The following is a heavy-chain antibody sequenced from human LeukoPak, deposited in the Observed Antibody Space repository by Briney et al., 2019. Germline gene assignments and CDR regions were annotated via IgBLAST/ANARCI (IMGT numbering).Heavy chain of an antibody. J-gene: IGHJ6*03. Sequence: ASVKVSCKVSGYTLTELSMHWVRQAPGKGLEWMGGFDPEDGETIYAQKFQGRVTMTEDTSTDTAYMELSSLRSEGTAVYYCATDHPHNKLGEYYYYYMDVWGKGTTVTVSS. CDR3: ATDHPHNKLGEYYYYYMDV. CDR2: FDPEDGET. V-gene: IGHV1-24*01. D-gene: IGHD7-27*01. CDR1: GYTLTELS.